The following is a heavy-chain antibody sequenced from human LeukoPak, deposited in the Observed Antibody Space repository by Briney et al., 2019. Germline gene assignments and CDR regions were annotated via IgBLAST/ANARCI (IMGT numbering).Heavy chain of an antibody. Sequence: GGSLRLSCAASGFTFSSYAMSWVRQAPGKGLEWVSYISSSGSTIYYADSVKGRFTISRDNARNSLYLQMNSLRAEDTAVYYCARVPIQFLEWFEEFYFDYWGQGTLVTVSS. CDR2: ISSSGSTI. CDR1: GFTFSSYA. CDR3: ARVPIQFLEWFEEFYFDY. V-gene: IGHV3-48*04. J-gene: IGHJ4*02. D-gene: IGHD3-3*01.